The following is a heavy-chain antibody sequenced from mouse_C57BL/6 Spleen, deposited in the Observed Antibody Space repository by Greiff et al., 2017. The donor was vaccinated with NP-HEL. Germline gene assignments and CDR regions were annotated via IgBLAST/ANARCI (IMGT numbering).Heavy chain of an antibody. D-gene: IGHD2-4*01. J-gene: IGHJ4*01. CDR3: ARGGYYDYYCAMDY. CDR2: IHPNSGST. V-gene: IGHV1-64*01. CDR1: GYTFTSYW. Sequence: QVQLQQPGAELVKPGASVKLSCKASGYTFTSYWMHWVKQRPGQGLEWIGMIHPNSGSTNYNEKFKSKATLTVDKSSSTAYMQLSSLTSEDTAVYYCARGGYYDYYCAMDYWGQGTSVTVSS.